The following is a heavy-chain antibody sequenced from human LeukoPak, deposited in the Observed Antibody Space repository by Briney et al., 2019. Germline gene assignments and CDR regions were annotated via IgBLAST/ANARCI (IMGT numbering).Heavy chain of an antibody. CDR1: GGSISSYY. CDR3: ARQSSYYFDY. Sequence: SETLSLTCTVSGGSISSYYWSWIRQPPGKGLEWIGYIYYSGSTNYNPSLKSRVAISVDTSKNQFSLKLSSVTAADTAVYYCARQSSYYFDYWGQGTLVTVSS. CDR2: IYYSGST. D-gene: IGHD2-15*01. V-gene: IGHV4-59*01. J-gene: IGHJ4*02.